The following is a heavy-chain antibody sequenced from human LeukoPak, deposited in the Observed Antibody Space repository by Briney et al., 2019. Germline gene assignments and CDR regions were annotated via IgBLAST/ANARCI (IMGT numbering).Heavy chain of an antibody. CDR3: AHRRSGMGIVSFDS. J-gene: IGHJ4*02. D-gene: IGHD2-2*03. CDR2: INSKNEK. V-gene: IGHV2-5*01. CDR1: GFSLTTSGVG. Sequence: SGPTLVKPTQTLTLTCTFSGFSLTTSGVGVGWIRLPPGKALEWLALINSKNEKRYSPSLKTRLTITKDTSENQVVLIMTNMDTVDTATYYCAHRRSGMGIVSFDSWGQGTPVSVSS.